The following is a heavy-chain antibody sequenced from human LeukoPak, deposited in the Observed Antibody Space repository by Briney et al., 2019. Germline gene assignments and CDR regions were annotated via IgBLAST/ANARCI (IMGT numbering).Heavy chain of an antibody. CDR2: ISYDGSNK. Sequence: PGGSLRLSCVGSTFTFSDYGMHWVRQAPGKGLEWVAVISYDGSNKYYADSVKGRFTISRDNSKNTLYLQMNSLRAEDTAVYYCAKKGPYGSGSYSTFFDYWGQGTLVTVSS. CDR1: TFTFSDYG. CDR3: AKKGPYGSGSYSTFFDY. D-gene: IGHD3-10*01. V-gene: IGHV3-30*18. J-gene: IGHJ4*02.